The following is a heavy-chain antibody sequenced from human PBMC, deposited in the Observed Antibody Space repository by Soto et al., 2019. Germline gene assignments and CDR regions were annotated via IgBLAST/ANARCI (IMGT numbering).Heavy chain of an antibody. Sequence: QVQLVESGGGVVQPGRSLRLSCAASGFTFSSYGMHWVRQAPGKGLEWVAVIWYDGSNKYYADSVKGRFTISRDNSKNTLYQQMNSLRAEDTAVYYCARDRAPYSSGRWCMDVWGQGTTVTVSS. CDR2: IWYDGSNK. J-gene: IGHJ6*02. D-gene: IGHD6-19*01. CDR3: ARDRAPYSSGRWCMDV. CDR1: GFTFSSYG. V-gene: IGHV3-33*01.